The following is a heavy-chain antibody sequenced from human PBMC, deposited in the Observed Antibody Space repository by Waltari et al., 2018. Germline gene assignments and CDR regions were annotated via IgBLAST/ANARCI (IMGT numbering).Heavy chain of an antibody. J-gene: IGHJ5*02. CDR1: GGTFSSYA. CDR3: ARGYSSSWYENWFDP. CDR2: ISPSLGIA. Sequence: QVQLVQSGAEVKKPGSSVKVSCKASGGTFSSYAISWVRQAPGQGLEWMGRISPSLGIANYEQKFQGRVTITADKSTSTAYMELSSLRSEDTAVYYCARGYSSSWYENWFDPWGQGTLVTVSS. V-gene: IGHV1-69*04. D-gene: IGHD6-13*01.